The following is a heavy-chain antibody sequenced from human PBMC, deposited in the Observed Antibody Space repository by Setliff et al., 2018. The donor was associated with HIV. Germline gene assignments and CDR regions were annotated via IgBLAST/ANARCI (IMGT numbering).Heavy chain of an antibody. CDR3: AKSLGLLKEGFDP. V-gene: IGHV3-20*04. Sequence: GGSLRLSCAASGFTFDDYGMTWVRQAPGKGLEWVSGINWNGGGTGYADSVKGRFTISRDNTKDSLYLQMNSLRAEDTALYYCAKSLGLLKEGFDPWGRGTLVTVSS. CDR1: GFTFDDYG. J-gene: IGHJ5*02. D-gene: IGHD2-21*01. CDR2: INWNGGGT.